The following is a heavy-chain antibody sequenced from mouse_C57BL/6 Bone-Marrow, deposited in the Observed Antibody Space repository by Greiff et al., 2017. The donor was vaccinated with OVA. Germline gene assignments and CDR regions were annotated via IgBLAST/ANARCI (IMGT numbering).Heavy chain of an antibody. Sequence: QVQLQQPGAELVKPGASVKLSCKASGYTFTSYWMQWVKQRPGQGLEWIGEIDPSDSYTNYNQKFKGKATLTVDTSSSTAYMQLSSLTSEDSAVYYCARGLRPGFAYWGQGTLVTVSA. J-gene: IGHJ3*01. CDR3: ARGLRPGFAY. CDR2: IDPSDSYT. D-gene: IGHD3-2*02. V-gene: IGHV1-50*01. CDR1: GYTFTSYW.